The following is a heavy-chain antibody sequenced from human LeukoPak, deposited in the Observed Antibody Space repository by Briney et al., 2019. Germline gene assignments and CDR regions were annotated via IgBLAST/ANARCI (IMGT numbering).Heavy chain of an antibody. CDR3: AKDPAIAVAGICDY. CDR2: IYTSGST. V-gene: IGHV4-61*02. CDR1: GGSINSGSYY. D-gene: IGHD6-19*01. J-gene: IGHJ4*02. Sequence: PSETLSLTCTVSGGSINSGSYYWSWIRQPAGKGLEWIGRIYTSGSTNYNPSLKSRVTISVDTSKNQFSLKLSSVTAADTAVYYCAKDPAIAVAGICDYWGQGTLVTVSS.